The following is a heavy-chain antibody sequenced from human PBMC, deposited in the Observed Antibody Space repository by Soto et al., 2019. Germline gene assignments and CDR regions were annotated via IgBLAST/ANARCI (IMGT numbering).Heavy chain of an antibody. D-gene: IGHD2-15*01. CDR3: AAVAKVVATIDY. J-gene: IGHJ4*02. CDR1: GGSISSSSYY. V-gene: IGHV4-39*01. CDR2: IYYSGST. Sequence: QLQLQESGPGLVKPSETLSLTCTVSGGSISSSSYYWGWIRQPPGKGLEWLGRIYYSGSTYYNPSLKSRGAISVDTSKNQFSLKLSSVTAADTAVYYCAAVAKVVATIDYWGQGTLVTVSS.